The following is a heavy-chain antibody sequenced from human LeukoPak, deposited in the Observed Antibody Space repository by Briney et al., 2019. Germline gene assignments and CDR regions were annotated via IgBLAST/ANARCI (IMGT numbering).Heavy chain of an antibody. D-gene: IGHD3-3*01. CDR2: ISSSGDYT. V-gene: IGHV3-23*01. CDR1: GFTFSSYA. Sequence: GGSLRLSCAASGFTFSSYAMIWVRQAPGKGLEWVSSISSSGDYTYYADSVKGRFTISRDSSKNTLYLQMNSLRAEDTAVYWCAKRGFANPYYNYYMDVWGKGTTVTVSS. CDR3: AKRGFANPYYNYYMDV. J-gene: IGHJ6*03.